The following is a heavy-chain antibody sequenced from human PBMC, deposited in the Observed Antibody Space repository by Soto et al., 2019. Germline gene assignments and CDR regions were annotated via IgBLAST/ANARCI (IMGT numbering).Heavy chain of an antibody. Sequence: PSETLSLTCAVYGGSFSGYYWSWIRQPPGKGLEWIGEINHSGSTNYNPSLKSRVTISVDTSKNQFSLKLSSVTAADTAVYYCARVGKKRTSYNWKAVGWFEPWGQGTLVTL. CDR3: ARVGKKRTSYNWKAVGWFEP. CDR2: INHSGST. CDR1: GGSFSGYY. J-gene: IGHJ5*02. D-gene: IGHD1-20*01. V-gene: IGHV4-34*01.